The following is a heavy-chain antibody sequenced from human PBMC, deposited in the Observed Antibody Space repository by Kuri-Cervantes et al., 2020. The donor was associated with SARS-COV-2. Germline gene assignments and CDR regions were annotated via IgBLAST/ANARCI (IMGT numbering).Heavy chain of an antibody. CDR3: ARLRGDMGAILPLDYFDY. Sequence: GGSLRLSCKTSENTFTTSWIAWVRQMPGKGLEWMGIIFPRDSDTRYSSSFQGQVTISADKSITTAYLQWSSLKASDTAMYYCARLRGDMGAILPLDYFDYWGQGTLVTVSS. CDR2: IFPRDSDT. J-gene: IGHJ4*02. D-gene: IGHD3-10*01. V-gene: IGHV5-51*01. CDR1: ENTFTTSW.